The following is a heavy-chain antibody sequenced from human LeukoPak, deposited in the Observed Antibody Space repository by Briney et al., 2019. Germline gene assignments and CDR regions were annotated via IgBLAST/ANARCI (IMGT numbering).Heavy chain of an antibody. Sequence: GGSLRLSCAASGXTFSNYGVHWVRQAPGKGLEWVAVIAYDGSNEYYAEFVKGRFTISRDNSKNTLYLQMYSLRAEDTAVYFCAKDQGIAVAGTDDAFDIWGQGTRVTVSS. D-gene: IGHD6-19*01. CDR2: IAYDGSNE. CDR1: GXTFSNYG. CDR3: AKDQGIAVAGTDDAFDI. J-gene: IGHJ3*02. V-gene: IGHV3-30*18.